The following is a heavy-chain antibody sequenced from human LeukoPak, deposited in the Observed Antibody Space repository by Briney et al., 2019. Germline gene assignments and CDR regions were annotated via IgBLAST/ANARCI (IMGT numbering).Heavy chain of an antibody. Sequence: GGSLRLSCAASGFTVSSNYMSWVRQAPGKGLEWVSVIYSGGSTYYADSVKGRFTISRDNSKNTLYLQMNSLRAEDTAVYYCARDGRYYYDSSGYLPLDYWGQGTLVTVSS. V-gene: IGHV3-66*01. CDR2: IYSGGST. D-gene: IGHD3-22*01. CDR1: GFTVSSNY. J-gene: IGHJ4*02. CDR3: ARDGRYYYDSSGYLPLDY.